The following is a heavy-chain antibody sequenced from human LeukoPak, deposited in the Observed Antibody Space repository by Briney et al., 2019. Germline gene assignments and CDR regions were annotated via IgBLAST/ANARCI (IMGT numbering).Heavy chain of an antibody. V-gene: IGHV1-2*02. CDR1: GYTFTGYY. CDR2: INPNSGGT. Sequence: ASVKVSCKASGYTFTGYYMHWVRQAPGHGLEWMGWINPNSGGTNYAQKFQGRVTMTRDTSISTAYMELSRLRSDDTAVYYCARGWQWEPYFSDYWGQGTLVTVSS. J-gene: IGHJ4*02. CDR3: ARGWQWEPYFSDY. D-gene: IGHD1-26*01.